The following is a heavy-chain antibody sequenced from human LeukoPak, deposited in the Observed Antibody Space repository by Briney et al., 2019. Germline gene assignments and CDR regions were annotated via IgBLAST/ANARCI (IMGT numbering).Heavy chain of an antibody. CDR1: AGSISSGGYY. CDR2: VYPNGST. V-gene: IGHV4-61*02. CDR3: ASTQVYVDPTSPIDY. Sequence: SQTLSLTCSVSAGSISSGGYYWNWVRQPAGKGLEWIGLVYPNGSTNYNPSLKSRVTFSIDKSKKHFSLRLTSVTAADTAVYYCASTQVYVDPTSPIDYWGQGTLVTVSS. J-gene: IGHJ4*02. D-gene: IGHD3-9*01.